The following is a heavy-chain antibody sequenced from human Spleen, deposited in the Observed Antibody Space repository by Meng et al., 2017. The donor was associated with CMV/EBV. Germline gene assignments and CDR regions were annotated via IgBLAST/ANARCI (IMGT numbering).Heavy chain of an antibody. D-gene: IGHD2-2*02. V-gene: IGHV3-21*01. J-gene: IGHJ4*02. CDR2: ISSTSTYI. CDR1: GFTFGGYC. Sequence: GGSLRLSCAASGFTFGGYCMNWVRQAPGKGLEWVSSISSTSTYIYYADSVKGRFTISRDNAKNSLYLQMNSLRAEDTAVYYCARGDCSSTSCYMGTPDYWGQGTLVTVSS. CDR3: ARGDCSSTSCYMGTPDY.